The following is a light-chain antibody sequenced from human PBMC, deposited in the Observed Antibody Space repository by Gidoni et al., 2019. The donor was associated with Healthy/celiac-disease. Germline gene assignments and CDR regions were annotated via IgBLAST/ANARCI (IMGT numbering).Light chain of an antibody. CDR1: SSNIGSNY. CDR2: SNN. V-gene: IGLV1-47*02. CDR3: AAWDDSLSGWV. J-gene: IGLJ3*02. Sequence: QSELTQPPAASGTTEQRVPITCSGSSSNIGSNYVYWYQQLPGPAPKLLIYSNNQRPSGVPDRFSGSKSGTSSSLASSGLRSEDEADYYCAAWDDSLSGWVFGGGTKLTVL.